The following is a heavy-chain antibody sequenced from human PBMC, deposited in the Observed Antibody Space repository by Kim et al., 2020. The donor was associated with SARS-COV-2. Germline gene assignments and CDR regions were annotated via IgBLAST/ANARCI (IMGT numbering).Heavy chain of an antibody. V-gene: IGHV3-30*18. D-gene: IGHD3-10*01. CDR1: GLTFSSYA. CDR3: AKGAMGLGADRDY. Sequence: GGSLRLSCAASGLTFSSYAMYWARQTPGKGLEWVAVISDDGRNQYYADSVKGRFTISRDNSKKMLYLQMNSLRAEDTAVYFCAKGAMGLGADRDYWGQGTLVIVAS. CDR2: ISDDGRNQ. J-gene: IGHJ4*02.